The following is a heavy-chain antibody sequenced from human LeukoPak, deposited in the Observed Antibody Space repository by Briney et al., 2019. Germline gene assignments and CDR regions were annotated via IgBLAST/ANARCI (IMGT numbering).Heavy chain of an antibody. J-gene: IGHJ4*02. CDR2: IIPIFGTA. Sequence: ASVKVSCKASGGTFSSYAISWVRQAPGQGLEWMGGIIPIFGTANYAQKFQGRVTITADESTSTAYMELSSLRSEDTAVYYCARVTTIFGVVTQFDYWGQGTLVTVSS. D-gene: IGHD3-3*01. CDR3: ARVTTIFGVVTQFDY. CDR1: GGTFSSYA. V-gene: IGHV1-69*13.